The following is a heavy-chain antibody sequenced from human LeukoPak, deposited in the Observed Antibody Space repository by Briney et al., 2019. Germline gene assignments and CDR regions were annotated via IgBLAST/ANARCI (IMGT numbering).Heavy chain of an antibody. CDR3: ARDRGVDTAMVTNYYYYMDV. D-gene: IGHD5-18*01. J-gene: IGHJ6*03. V-gene: IGHV1-46*01. CDR2: INPSGGST. CDR1: GYTFTSYY. Sequence: ASVTVSCKASGYTFTSYYMHWVRQAPGQGLEWMGIINPSGGSTSYAQKFQGRVTMTRDTSTSTVYMELSSLRSEDTAVYYCARDRGVDTAMVTNYYYYMDVWGKGTTVTVSS.